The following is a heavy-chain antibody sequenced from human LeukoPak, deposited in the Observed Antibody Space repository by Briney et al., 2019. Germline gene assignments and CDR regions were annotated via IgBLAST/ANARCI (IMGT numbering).Heavy chain of an antibody. CDR2: IYYSGST. CDR3: ARQGSRFSYSDY. J-gene: IGHJ4*02. Sequence: SESLSLTCTVSGGSIISYYWSWIRQPPGKGLEWIGYIYYSGSTHYNPSLKSRVTISGDRSKNQFSLKLSSVTAADTAVYYCARQGSRFSYSDYWGQGTLVTVSS. CDR1: GGSIISYY. D-gene: IGHD2-21*01. V-gene: IGHV4-59*08.